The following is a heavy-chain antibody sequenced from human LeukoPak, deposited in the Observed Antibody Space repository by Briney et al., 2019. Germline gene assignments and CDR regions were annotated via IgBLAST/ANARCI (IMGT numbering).Heavy chain of an antibody. CDR1: GFTFSSYA. D-gene: IGHD3-10*01. CDR2: ISSSGTTI. V-gene: IGHV3-48*03. Sequence: GRSLRLSCAASGFTFSSYAMNWVRQAPGKGLEWVSYISSSGTTIYYADSVKGRFTISRDNAKDSLYLQMNSLRAEDTAVYCCARHLSYGSGSYYNFGYWGQGTLVTVSS. J-gene: IGHJ4*02. CDR3: ARHLSYGSGSYYNFGY.